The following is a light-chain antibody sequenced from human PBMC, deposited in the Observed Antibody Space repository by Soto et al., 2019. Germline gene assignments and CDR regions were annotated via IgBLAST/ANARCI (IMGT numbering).Light chain of an antibody. Sequence: DIVLTQSPGTLSLSPGEGVTLSCRASQNFGSTYLAWYQQKPGQPPRLLIWDASTRATGIPDRFSGSGSGTDFTLSISRLEPEDSALYYCLHYSVSLMTFGQGTKVDIK. J-gene: IGKJ1*01. CDR3: LHYSVSLMT. V-gene: IGKV3-20*01. CDR2: DAS. CDR1: QNFGSTY.